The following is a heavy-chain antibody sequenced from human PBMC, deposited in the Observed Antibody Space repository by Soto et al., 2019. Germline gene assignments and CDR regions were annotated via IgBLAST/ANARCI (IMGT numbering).Heavy chain of an antibody. CDR2: LTSTSHT. D-gene: IGHD3-22*01. Sequence: EVQLVESGGGLVKPGGSLRLSCSASGFSFSNYAMSWVRQAPGQGLEWVSSLTSTSHTYYADSVKGRFAISRENAMNSLYLQMSSLRAEDTAVYYCTRRAREASGGHYSEYWGQGTLVTVSS. V-gene: IGHV3-21*01. J-gene: IGHJ4*02. CDR1: GFSFSNYA. CDR3: TRRAREASGGHYSEY.